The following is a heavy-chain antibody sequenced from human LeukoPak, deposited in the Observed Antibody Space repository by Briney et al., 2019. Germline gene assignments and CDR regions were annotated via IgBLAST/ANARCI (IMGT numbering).Heavy chain of an antibody. CDR2: ITSSGSTI. J-gene: IGHJ6*03. D-gene: IGHD4-17*01. CDR1: GFTFRDYY. CDR3: AREYGDRYFYYYYMDV. Sequence: PGGSLRLSCEASGFTFRDYYMSWIRQAPGKGLEWVSYITSSGSTIYYADSVEGRFTVSRDNANNSLYLQMNSLRAEDTAVYYCAREYGDRYFYYYYMDVWGKGTTVTVSS. V-gene: IGHV3-11*04.